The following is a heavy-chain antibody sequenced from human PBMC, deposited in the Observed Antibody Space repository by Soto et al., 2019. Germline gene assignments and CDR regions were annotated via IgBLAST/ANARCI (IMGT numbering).Heavy chain of an antibody. J-gene: IGHJ4*02. CDR2: LRDGGGRI. CDR3: AKVSSSWYAGFFDL. V-gene: IGHV3-23*01. D-gene: IGHD6-13*01. CDR1: GFTFSRHA. Sequence: EVQLLESGGGLVQPGGSLRLSCTASGFTFSRHAMPWVRQAPGKGLEWVAGLRDGGGRIYYADSVKGRFTISRDISMNTLYLQMNTLRAEDTAVYYCAKVSSSWYAGFFDLWGQGTLVTVSS.